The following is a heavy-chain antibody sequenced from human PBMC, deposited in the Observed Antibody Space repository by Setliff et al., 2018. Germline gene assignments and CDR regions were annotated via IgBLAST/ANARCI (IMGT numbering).Heavy chain of an antibody. CDR1: GGTFMSYA. CDR2: IIPHFDAA. Sequence: SVKVSCKASGGTFMSYATNWVRQAPGQGLEWMGRIIPHFDAADYTQNLQGRVTITADKSASTAYMELRSLRSEDTAVYYCARAFHYYDPIGSYHMDVWGKGTTVTVSS. CDR3: ARAFHYYDPIGSYHMDV. D-gene: IGHD3-22*01. J-gene: IGHJ6*03. V-gene: IGHV1-69*06.